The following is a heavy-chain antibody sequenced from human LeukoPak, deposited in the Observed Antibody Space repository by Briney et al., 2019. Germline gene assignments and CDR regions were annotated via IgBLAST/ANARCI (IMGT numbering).Heavy chain of an antibody. CDR2: ISTDGSST. CDR1: GFTFSSYW. CDR3: ASFYVGY. D-gene: IGHD2/OR15-2a*01. V-gene: IGHV3-74*01. Sequence: GGSLRLSCAASGFTFSSYWVHWVRQPPGKGLVWVSRISTDGSSTNYADSVKGQFTISRDNAKNTLYLQMNSLRAEDTAVYYCASFYVGYWGQGTLVTVSS. J-gene: IGHJ4*02.